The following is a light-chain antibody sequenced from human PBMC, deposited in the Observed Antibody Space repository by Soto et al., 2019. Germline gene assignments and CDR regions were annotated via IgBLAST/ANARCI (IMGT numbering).Light chain of an antibody. Sequence: EIVLTQSPGTLSLSPGERATLSCRASQTVSTNYLAWYQQKPGQAPRLLIYGASSRATGIPDRFSGSGSGTDFILAISSLEPEDFAVYYCQQYGSSPRTFGQGTKLEIK. CDR2: GAS. J-gene: IGKJ2*01. CDR3: QQYGSSPRT. CDR1: QTVSTNY. V-gene: IGKV3-20*01.